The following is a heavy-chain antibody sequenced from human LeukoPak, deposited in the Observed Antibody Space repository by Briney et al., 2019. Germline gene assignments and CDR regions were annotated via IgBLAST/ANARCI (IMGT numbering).Heavy chain of an antibody. CDR3: ARHYGSGQYYFDY. Sequence: ASVKVPCKASGYTFTSYYMHWVRQAPGQGLEWMGVINPSGGSTSYAQKFQGRVTMTRDMSTSTVYMELSSLRSEDTAVYYCARHYGSGQYYFDYWGQGTLVTVSS. CDR1: GYTFTSYY. D-gene: IGHD3-10*01. J-gene: IGHJ4*02. CDR2: INPSGGST. V-gene: IGHV1-46*01.